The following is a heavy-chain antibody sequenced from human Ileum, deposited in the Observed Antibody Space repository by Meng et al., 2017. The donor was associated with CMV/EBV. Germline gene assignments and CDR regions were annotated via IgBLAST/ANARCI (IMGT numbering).Heavy chain of an antibody. CDR3: ASTLYPVRFLNYFDP. D-gene: IGHD2-2*02. Sequence: SETLSLTCPVSGVSISSSSYYWSWIRQPPGKGLEWIAYRYYSETPHYSPSLRGRVTISVDTSENQVSLRLSSVTAADTAVYFCASTLYPVRFLNYFDPWGQGTLVTVSS. V-gene: IGHV4-61*01. CDR2: RYYSETP. J-gene: IGHJ5*02. CDR1: GVSISSSSYY.